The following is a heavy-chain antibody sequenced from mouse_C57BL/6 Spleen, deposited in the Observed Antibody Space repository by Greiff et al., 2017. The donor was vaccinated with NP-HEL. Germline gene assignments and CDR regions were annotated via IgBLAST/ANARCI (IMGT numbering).Heavy chain of an antibody. J-gene: IGHJ2*01. Sequence: EVQLQQSGAELVRPGASVKLSCTASGFNIKDYYMPWVKQRPEQGLEWIGRIDPEDGDTEYAPNFQGKATMTADTSSNTAYLQLSSLTSEDTAVYYCAPLVYGRSYGYWGQGTTLTVSS. D-gene: IGHD1-1*01. CDR3: APLVYGRSYGY. V-gene: IGHV14-1*01. CDR2: IDPEDGDT. CDR1: GFNIKDYY.